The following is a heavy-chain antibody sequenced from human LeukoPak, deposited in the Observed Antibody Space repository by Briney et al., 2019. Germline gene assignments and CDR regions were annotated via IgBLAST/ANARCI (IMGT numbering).Heavy chain of an antibody. CDR2: IRSKAYGGTT. D-gene: IGHD2-15*01. Sequence: GGSLRLSCTASGFTFGDYAMSWFRQAPGKGLEWVGFIRSKAYGGTTEYAASVKGRFTISRDDSKSIAYLQMKSLKTEATAVYYCTRAPHGFVVELDYWGQGTLVTVSS. V-gene: IGHV3-49*03. CDR3: TRAPHGFVVELDY. CDR1: GFTFGDYA. J-gene: IGHJ4*02.